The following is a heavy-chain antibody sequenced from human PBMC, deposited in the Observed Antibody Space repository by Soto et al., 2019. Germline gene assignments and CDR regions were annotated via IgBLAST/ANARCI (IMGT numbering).Heavy chain of an antibody. V-gene: IGHV3-23*01. CDR3: ARRGSGSYYDY. CDR2: ISGSGGST. CDR1: GFTFSSYA. D-gene: IGHD1-26*01. Sequence: PGESLKLSCAASGFTFSSYAMSWVRQAPGKGLEWVSAISGSGGSTYYADSVKGRFTISRDNSKNTLYLQMNSLRAEDTAVYYCARRGSGSYYDYWGQGTLVTVSS. J-gene: IGHJ4*02.